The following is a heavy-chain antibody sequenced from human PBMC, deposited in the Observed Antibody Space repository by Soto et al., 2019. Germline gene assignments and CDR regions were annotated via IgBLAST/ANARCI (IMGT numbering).Heavy chain of an antibody. V-gene: IGHV1-69*01. D-gene: IGHD3-22*01. CDR2: IIPIFGPA. CDR3: ARDLSYYDSSGYYYPFAFDI. Sequence: QVQLVQSGAEVKKPGSSVKVSCKASGGTFSSYAISWVRQAPGQGLEWMGGIIPIFGPANYAQKFQGRVTIDAYESTSTAYMELSSLRSEDTAVYYCARDLSYYDSSGYYYPFAFDIWGQGTMVTVSS. J-gene: IGHJ3*02. CDR1: GGTFSSYA.